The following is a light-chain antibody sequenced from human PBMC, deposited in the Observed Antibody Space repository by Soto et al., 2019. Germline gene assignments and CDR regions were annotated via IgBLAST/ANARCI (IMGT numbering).Light chain of an antibody. Sequence: IVMTQSPDSLAVSLDERATINCKSTQSVLYTSNNKNYLAWYQQKPGQPPKLLIYWASTRESGVPDRFSGSGSGTDFTLTISSLQAEDVAVYYCKQYYTTPRTFGQGATVDIK. CDR1: QSVLYTSNNKNY. V-gene: IGKV4-1*01. J-gene: IGKJ1*01. CDR2: WAS. CDR3: KQYYTTPRT.